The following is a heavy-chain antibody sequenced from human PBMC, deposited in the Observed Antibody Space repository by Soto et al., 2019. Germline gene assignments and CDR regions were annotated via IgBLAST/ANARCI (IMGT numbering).Heavy chain of an antibody. D-gene: IGHD6-13*01. V-gene: IGHV3-48*01. CDR2: ISSSSSTI. CDR3: ARHPERIAQIGWFDP. J-gene: IGHJ5*02. CDR1: GFTFSSYS. Sequence: EVQLVESGGGLVQPGGSLSLSSAASGFTFSSYSMNWVRQAPGKGLEWVSYISSSSSTIYYADSVKGRFTISRDNAKNSLYLQMNSLRAEDTAVYYCARHPERIAQIGWFDPWGQGTLVTVSS.